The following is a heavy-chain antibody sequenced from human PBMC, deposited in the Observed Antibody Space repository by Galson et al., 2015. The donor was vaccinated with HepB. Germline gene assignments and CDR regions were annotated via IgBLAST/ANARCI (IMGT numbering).Heavy chain of an antibody. V-gene: IGHV1-24*01. CDR1: GNTLSKVS. Sequence: SVKVSCKVSGNTLSKVSIHWVRLVPGKGLEWMGGFDPEDDETIFAEKFEDRATMTEDTSTDTAYLELTGLTSDDTAVVYCAAALGSVGAIKGDALDVWGQGTMVTVSS. J-gene: IGHJ3*01. D-gene: IGHD2-15*01. CDR2: FDPEDDET. CDR3: AAALGSVGAIKGDALDV.